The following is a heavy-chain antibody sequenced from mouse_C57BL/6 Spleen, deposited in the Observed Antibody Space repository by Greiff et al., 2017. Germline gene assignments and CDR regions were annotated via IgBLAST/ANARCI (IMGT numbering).Heavy chain of an antibody. J-gene: IGHJ2*01. Sequence: QVQLKQPGAELVRPGTSVKLSCKASGYTFTSYWMHWVKQRPGQGLEWIGVIDPSDSYTNYNQKFKGKATLTVDTSSSTAYMQLSSLTSEDSAVYYCARSWMDYWGQGTTLTVSS. CDR2: IDPSDSYT. CDR1: GYTFTSYW. CDR3: ARSWMDY. V-gene: IGHV1-59*01.